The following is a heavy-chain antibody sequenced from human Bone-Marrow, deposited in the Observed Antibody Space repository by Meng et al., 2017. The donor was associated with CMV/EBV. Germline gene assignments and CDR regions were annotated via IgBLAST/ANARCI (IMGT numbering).Heavy chain of an antibody. CDR3: ARHYDFWSGYSSPAYGMDV. D-gene: IGHD3-3*01. CDR1: GFTFSSYA. V-gene: IGHV3-23*01. CDR2: ISGSGGST. Sequence: GESLKISCAASGFTFSSYAMSWVRQAPGKGLDWVSSISGSGGSTYYADSVKGRFTISRDNSKNTLYLQMNSLRAEDTAVYYCARHYDFWSGYSSPAYGMDVWGQGTTVTVSS. J-gene: IGHJ6*02.